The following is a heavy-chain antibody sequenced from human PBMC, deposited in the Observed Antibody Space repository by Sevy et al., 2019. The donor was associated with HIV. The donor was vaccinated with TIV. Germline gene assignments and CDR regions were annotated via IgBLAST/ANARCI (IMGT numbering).Heavy chain of an antibody. CDR3: ARGSPCGGDCYYFDF. D-gene: IGHD2-21*02. Sequence: ASVKVSCTASGYTFTNNDIIWVRQATGQGLEWMGGMNPNSADTGYALKFQGRVTLTNNPSRSTAYMERGSLTSEDTAVYYCARGSPCGGDCYYFDFWGQGTLFTVSS. J-gene: IGHJ4*02. CDR2: MNPNSADT. CDR1: GYTFTNND. V-gene: IGHV1-8*01.